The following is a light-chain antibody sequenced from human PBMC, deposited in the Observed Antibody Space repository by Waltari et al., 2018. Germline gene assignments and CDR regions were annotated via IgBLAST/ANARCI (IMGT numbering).Light chain of an antibody. CDR3: NSRDNSGNHVV. J-gene: IGLJ3*02. Sequence: SSELTQDPAVSVALGQTVRITCQGDSLRSYYASWYQQKPGQAPVIVMWGRNNRPSGIPDRFSGSSSGNTASLTITWAQAEDEADYYCNSRDNSGNHVVFGGGTKLTVL. V-gene: IGLV3-19*01. CDR2: GRN. CDR1: SLRSYY.